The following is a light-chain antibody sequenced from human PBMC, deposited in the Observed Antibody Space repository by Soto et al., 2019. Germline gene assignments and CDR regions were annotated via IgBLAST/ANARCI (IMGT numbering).Light chain of an antibody. CDR2: DAS. J-gene: IGKJ1*01. CDR3: QQFNSFST. V-gene: IGKV1-5*01. Sequence: DIQMTQSPSTLPASVGDRVTITCRASQTISNWLAWYQQKPGKAPKLLIYDASSLQSGVPSRFSGSGSGTEFTLTISSLQPDDFATYYCQQFNSFSTFGQGTKV. CDR1: QTISNW.